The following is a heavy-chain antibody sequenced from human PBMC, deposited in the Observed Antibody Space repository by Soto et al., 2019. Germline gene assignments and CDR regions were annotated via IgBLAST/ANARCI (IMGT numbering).Heavy chain of an antibody. CDR1: GFTFSNSW. J-gene: IGHJ5*02. Sequence: PGGSLRLSCRGSGFTFSNSWMHWVRHTPGKGLMWVSRINNDGSNAAYADSVKGRFTISRDNSKNTLYLQMNSLRAEDTAVYYCARDRFCSSTSCSPNGFDPWGQGTLVTVSS. D-gene: IGHD2-2*01. CDR2: INNDGSNA. V-gene: IGHV3-74*01. CDR3: ARDRFCSSTSCSPNGFDP.